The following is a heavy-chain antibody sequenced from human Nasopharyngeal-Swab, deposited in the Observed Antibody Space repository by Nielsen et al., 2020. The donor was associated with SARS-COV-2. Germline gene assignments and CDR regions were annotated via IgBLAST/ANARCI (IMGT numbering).Heavy chain of an antibody. V-gene: IGHV4-34*01. CDR3: ARGQAYYYGSGSRYYYYYYMDV. Sequence: WIRQPPGKGLGWIGEINHSGSTNYNPSLKSRVTISVDTSKNQFSLKLSSVTAADTAVYYCARGQAYYYGSGSRYYYYYYMDVWGKGTTVTVSS. CDR2: INHSGST. D-gene: IGHD3-10*01. J-gene: IGHJ6*03.